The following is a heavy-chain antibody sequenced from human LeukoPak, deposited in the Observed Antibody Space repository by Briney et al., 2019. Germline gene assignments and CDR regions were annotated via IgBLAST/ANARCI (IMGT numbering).Heavy chain of an antibody. J-gene: IGHJ4*02. CDR1: GFTFSSYP. CDR3: ARDGGGYYASGTHYYFDC. D-gene: IGHD3-10*01. V-gene: IGHV3-30-3*01. Sequence: GRSLRLSCAASGFTFSSYPMHWVRQAPGKGLEWVGVISYDGSNKYSADSVKGRFTISRDNSENTLYLQVSSLRAEDTAVYYCARDGGGYYASGTHYYFDCWGQGTLVTVSS. CDR2: ISYDGSNK.